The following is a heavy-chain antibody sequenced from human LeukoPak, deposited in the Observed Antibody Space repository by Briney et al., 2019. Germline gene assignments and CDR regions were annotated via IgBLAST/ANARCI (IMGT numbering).Heavy chain of an antibody. CDR1: GGSISSYY. Sequence: SETLSLTCTVSGGSISSYYWSWIRQPPGKGLEWIEYIYTSGSTNYNPSLKSRVTISVDTSKNQFSLKLSSVTAADTAVYYCARAIRRHWFDPWGQGTLVTVSS. CDR3: ARAIRRHWFDP. V-gene: IGHV4-4*09. D-gene: IGHD2-2*02. CDR2: IYTSGST. J-gene: IGHJ5*02.